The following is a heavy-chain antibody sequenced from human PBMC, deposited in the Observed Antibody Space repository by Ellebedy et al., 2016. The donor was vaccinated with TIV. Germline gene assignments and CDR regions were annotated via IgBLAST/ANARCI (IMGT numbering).Heavy chain of an antibody. CDR2: ISSSSSYI. Sequence: GESLKISXAASGFTFSSYSMNWVRQAPGKGLEWVSSISSSSSYIYYADSVKGRFTISRDNAKNSLYLQMNSLRAEDTAVYYCATEFSGATIPFDYWGQGTLVTVSS. J-gene: IGHJ4*02. V-gene: IGHV3-21*01. CDR3: ATEFSGATIPFDY. D-gene: IGHD5-12*01. CDR1: GFTFSSYS.